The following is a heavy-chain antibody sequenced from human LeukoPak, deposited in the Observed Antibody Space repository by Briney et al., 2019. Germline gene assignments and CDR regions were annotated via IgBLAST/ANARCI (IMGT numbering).Heavy chain of an antibody. J-gene: IGHJ4*02. CDR2: INPNSGGT. CDR3: ARDAARGGNPVDY. V-gene: IGHV1-2*02. Sequence: ASVKVSCKASGYTFTGYYMHWVRQAPGQGLEWMGWINPNSGGTNYAQKFQGRVTMTRDTSISTAYMELSRLRSDDTAVYYGARDAARGGNPVDYWGQGTLVTVSS. D-gene: IGHD4-23*01. CDR1: GYTFTGYY.